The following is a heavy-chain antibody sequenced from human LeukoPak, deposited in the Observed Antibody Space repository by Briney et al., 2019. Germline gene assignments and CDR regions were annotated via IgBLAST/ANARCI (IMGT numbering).Heavy chain of an antibody. CDR2: INWNGGNT. J-gene: IGHJ4*02. D-gene: IGHD3-16*01. CDR1: GFTFDDYG. CDR3: VRGGRGERPNY. Sequence: GGSLRLSCAASGFTFDDYGMSWVRHAPGKGLEWVAGINWNGGNTGYSDSVKGRFTISRDNAKNSVYLQMNSLRVDDTAVYYCVRGGRGERPNYWGQGTLVTVSS. V-gene: IGHV3-20*04.